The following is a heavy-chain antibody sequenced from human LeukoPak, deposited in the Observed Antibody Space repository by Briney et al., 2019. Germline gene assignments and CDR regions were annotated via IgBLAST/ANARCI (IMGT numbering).Heavy chain of an antibody. CDR3: ARDPTTVTKGLDI. CDR1: GGSISSHY. CDR2: ISYIGST. D-gene: IGHD4-17*01. Sequence: SETLSLTCTVSGGSISSHYWSWIRQPPGKGLEWIGYISYIGSTNHNPSLKSRVTISVDTSKNQFSLKLSSVTAADAAVYFCARDPTTVTKGLDIWGQGTMVTVSS. J-gene: IGHJ3*02. V-gene: IGHV4-59*11.